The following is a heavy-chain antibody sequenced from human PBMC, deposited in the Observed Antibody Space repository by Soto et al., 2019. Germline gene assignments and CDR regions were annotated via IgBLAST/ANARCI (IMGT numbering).Heavy chain of an antibody. V-gene: IGHV4-39*01. D-gene: IGHD5-12*01. CDR3: KVATTYYYYYYMDV. CDR1: GGSISSSSYY. J-gene: IGHJ6*03. Sequence: SETLSLTCTVSGGSISSSSYYWGWIRQPPGKGLEWIGSIYYSGSTYYNPSLKSRVTISVDTSKNQFSLKLSSVTAADTAVYYCKVATTYYYYYYMDVWGKGTTVTVSS. CDR2: IYYSGST.